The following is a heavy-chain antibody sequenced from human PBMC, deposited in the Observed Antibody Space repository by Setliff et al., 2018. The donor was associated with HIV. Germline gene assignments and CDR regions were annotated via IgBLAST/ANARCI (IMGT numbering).Heavy chain of an antibody. D-gene: IGHD3-22*01. CDR3: AREFYHYDSSDYYSDYYYYYMDV. V-gene: IGHV1-18*01. J-gene: IGHJ6*03. Sequence: ASVKVSCKASGYTFTTYGITWVRQAPGQGLEWMGWISTYNGNTNYAQKFQGRVTMTTVTSTSTAYMELRGLRSDDTAVFYCAREFYHYDSSDYYSDYYYYYMDVWGKGTTVTVS. CDR1: GYTFTTYG. CDR2: ISTYNGNT.